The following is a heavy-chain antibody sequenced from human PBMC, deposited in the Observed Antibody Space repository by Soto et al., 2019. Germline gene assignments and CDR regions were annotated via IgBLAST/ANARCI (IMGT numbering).Heavy chain of an antibody. Sequence: GASVKVSCKTSGYPFTSNRLSWVRRAPGQGLEWMGWISPHNGNAKYAQKFQDRVTMTTDTSTSTAYMELRSLRSDDTAVYYCARDRVPAAPLYYYYGMDVWGQGTTVTVSS. J-gene: IGHJ6*02. CDR1: GYPFTSNR. CDR2: ISPHNGNA. CDR3: ARDRVPAAPLYYYYGMDV. V-gene: IGHV1-18*01. D-gene: IGHD2-2*01.